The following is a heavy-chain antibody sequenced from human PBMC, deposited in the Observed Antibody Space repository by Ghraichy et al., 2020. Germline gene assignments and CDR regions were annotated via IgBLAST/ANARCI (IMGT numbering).Heavy chain of an antibody. Sequence: GGSLRLSCAASGFSFSTYTMNWVRQAPGKGLEWVSYISSSGSIIYYADSVKGRFTISRDNAKNSLYLQMNSLRDEDTAVYCCARDRFPDNNNYVRVMDVWRQGTTVTVSS. D-gene: IGHD3-16*01. J-gene: IGHJ6*02. CDR1: GFSFSTYT. CDR3: ARDRFPDNNNYVRVMDV. CDR2: ISSSGSII. V-gene: IGHV3-48*02.